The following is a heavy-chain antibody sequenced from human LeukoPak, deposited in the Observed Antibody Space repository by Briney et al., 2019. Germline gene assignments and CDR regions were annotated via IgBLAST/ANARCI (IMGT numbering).Heavy chain of an antibody. V-gene: IGHV3-23*01. CDR2: ISGSVTST. D-gene: IGHD1-1*01. Sequence: GGSLRLSCAASGITFRSYVMSWVRQAPGKGLEWVSGISGSVTSTYYADSVKGRFTISRDNSKSTLSLQMNSLRPEDAAVYYCAKAHGNNWYEFDYWGQGTLVTVSS. CDR3: AKAHGNNWYEFDY. J-gene: IGHJ4*02. CDR1: GITFRSYV.